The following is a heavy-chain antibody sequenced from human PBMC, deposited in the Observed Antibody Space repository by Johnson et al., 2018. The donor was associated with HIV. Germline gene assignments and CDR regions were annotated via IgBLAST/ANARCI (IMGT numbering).Heavy chain of an antibody. V-gene: IGHV3-66*01. J-gene: IGHJ3*01. CDR3: ARGCRDGYTCDVFDV. D-gene: IGHD5-24*01. CDR2: IYTGGST. Sequence: VQLVESGGGLVQPGGSLRLSCAASGFTVSSNYMSWVRQAPGRGLEWVSVIYTGGSTYYAESVKDRFTISGDNSKNTLYLQMNSLRAEDTAVYFCARGCRDGYTCDVFDVWGQGTRVTVSS. CDR1: GFTVSSNY.